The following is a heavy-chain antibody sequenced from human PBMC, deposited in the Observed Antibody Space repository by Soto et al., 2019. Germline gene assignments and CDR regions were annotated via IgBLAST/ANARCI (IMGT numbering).Heavy chain of an antibody. CDR3: ARRYGWLYFDY. D-gene: IGHD6-19*01. Sequence: SETLSLTCAVSGGSISSGGYSWSWIRQPPGKGLEWIGYIYHSGSTYYNPSLKSRVTISVDTSKNQFSLKLTSVTAADTALYYCARRYGWLYFDYWGQGSLVTV. CDR2: IYHSGST. V-gene: IGHV4-30-2*03. J-gene: IGHJ4*02. CDR1: GGSISSGGYS.